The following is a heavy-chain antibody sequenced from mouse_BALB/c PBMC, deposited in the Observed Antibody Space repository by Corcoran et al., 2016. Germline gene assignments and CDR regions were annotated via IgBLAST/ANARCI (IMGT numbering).Heavy chain of an antibody. J-gene: IGHJ3*01. CDR3: ARRADPGTWFAY. CDR2: INPYNDGT. Sequence: EVQLQQSGPELVKPGASVKMSCKASGYTLPSYVMPWVKQKPGQGLEWIGYINPYNDGTKYNEKFKGKATLTSDKSSSTAYMELSSLTSEDSAVYYCARRADPGTWFAYWGQGTLVTVSA. CDR1: GYTLPSYV. D-gene: IGHD3-1*01. V-gene: IGHV1S136*01.